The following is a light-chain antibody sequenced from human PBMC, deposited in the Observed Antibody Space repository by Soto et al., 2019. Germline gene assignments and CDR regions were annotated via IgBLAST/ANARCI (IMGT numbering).Light chain of an antibody. V-gene: IGLV1-40*01. CDR2: ANN. CDR3: QSYDTSLSGLYV. J-gene: IGLJ1*01. Sequence: QAVVTQPPSVSAAPGQRVTISCTGSSSNIGAGYDVHWYQQVPGTAPKLLVYANNQRPSGVPDRFSSSKSCMSAYLVITGLRAEEEADDYCQSYDTSLSGLYVFGTGTKLTVL. CDR1: SSNIGAGYD.